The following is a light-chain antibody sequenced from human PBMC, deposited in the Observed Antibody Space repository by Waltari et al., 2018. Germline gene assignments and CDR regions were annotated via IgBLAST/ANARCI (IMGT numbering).Light chain of an antibody. CDR2: WAS. CDR3: QQYYSTPRK. CDR1: QSVLYSSNNKNY. Sequence: DIVMTQSPDSLAVSLGARATVNCKSSQSVLYSSNNKNYLAWYQQKPGQPAKLLISWASTRGSGVPDRFSGSWSGTDFDHTISSLEAEDVAVYYGQQYYSTPRKFGQGTKVEIK. J-gene: IGKJ1*01. V-gene: IGKV4-1*01.